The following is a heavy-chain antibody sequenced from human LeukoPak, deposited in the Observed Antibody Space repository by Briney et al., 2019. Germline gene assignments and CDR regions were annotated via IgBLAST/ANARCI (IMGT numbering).Heavy chain of an antibody. D-gene: IGHD3-3*01. CDR1: GFTFSSYS. V-gene: IGHV3-21*04. CDR3: AKEPLTYYDFWSGLDLDY. J-gene: IGHJ4*02. Sequence: GGSLRLSCAASGFTFSSYSMNWVRQAAGKGLEWVSSISSSSSYIYYADSVKGRFTISRDNAKNSLYLQMNSLRAEDTAVYYCAKEPLTYYDFWSGLDLDYWGQGTLVTVSS. CDR2: ISSSSSYI.